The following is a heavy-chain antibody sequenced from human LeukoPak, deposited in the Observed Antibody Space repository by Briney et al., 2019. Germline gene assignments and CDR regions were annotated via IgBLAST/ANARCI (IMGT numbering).Heavy chain of an antibody. CDR2: IFSSGNT. CDR1: GFTVSSNS. D-gene: IGHD1-1*01. Sequence: GGSLRLSCAASGFTVSSNSMSWVRQAPGKGLEWVSVIFSSGNTDYAKAMKGRFTISRDNSKNTLYLQMNSLRAEDTAVYYCAAWRGCNWFDYWGQGTLVTVSS. J-gene: IGHJ4*02. CDR3: AAWRGCNWFDY. V-gene: IGHV3-53*01.